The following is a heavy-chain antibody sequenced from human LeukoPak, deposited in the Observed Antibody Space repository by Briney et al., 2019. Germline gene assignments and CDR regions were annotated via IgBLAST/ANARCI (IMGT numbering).Heavy chain of an antibody. V-gene: IGHV1-2*02. D-gene: IGHD2-2*01. J-gene: IGHJ4*02. CDR2: INPNSGGT. Sequence: ASVKVSCKASGYTFTSYYMHWVRQAPGQGLEWMGWINPNSGGTNYAQKFQGRVTMTRDTSISTAYMELSRLRSEDTAVYYCARLRGYCSSTSCFAYYFDYWGQGTLVTVSS. CDR3: ARLRGYCSSTSCFAYYFDY. CDR1: GYTFTSYY.